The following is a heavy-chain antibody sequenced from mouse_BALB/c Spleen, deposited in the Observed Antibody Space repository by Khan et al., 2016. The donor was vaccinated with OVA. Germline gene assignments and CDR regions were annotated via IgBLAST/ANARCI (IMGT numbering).Heavy chain of an antibody. CDR2: INPSSGYT. D-gene: IGHD2-5*01. CDR3: ARERAYYSNDGWFAY. Sequence: QVQLQQPGAELARPGASVKMSCKASGYTFTSYTMHWVKQRPGQGLEWIGYINPSSGYTNYNQKFKDKATLTADKSSSTAYMQLSSLTSEDSAVYYCARERAYYSNDGWFAYWGQGTLVTVSA. J-gene: IGHJ3*01. V-gene: IGHV1-4*01. CDR1: GYTFTSYT.